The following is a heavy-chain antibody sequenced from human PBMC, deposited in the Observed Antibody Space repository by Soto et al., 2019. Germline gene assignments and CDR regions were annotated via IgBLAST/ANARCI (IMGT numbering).Heavy chain of an antibody. CDR1: GGTFSSYA. J-gene: IGHJ6*02. Sequence: SVKVSCKASGGTFSSYAISWVRQAPGQGLEWMGGIIPIFGTANYAQKFQGRVTITADESTSTAYMELSSLRSEDTAVYYCARSALSSSWGHYYGMDVWDQGTTVTVSS. CDR2: IIPIFGTA. CDR3: ARSALSSSWGHYYGMDV. V-gene: IGHV1-69*13. D-gene: IGHD6-13*01.